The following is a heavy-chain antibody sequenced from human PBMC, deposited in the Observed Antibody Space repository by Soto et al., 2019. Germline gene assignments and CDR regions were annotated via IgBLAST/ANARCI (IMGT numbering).Heavy chain of an antibody. Sequence: SQTLSLTCAIFGDSVSSDSAAWNWIRQSPSRGLEWLGRTYYRSKWNDDYAASVKSRITVSPDTSKNQFSLQLTSVTPEDTAVYYCARGSWDDVSGHYYMDVWDKGTTVT. CDR2: TYYRSKWND. D-gene: IGHD1-1*01. CDR1: GDSVSSDSAA. V-gene: IGHV6-1*01. J-gene: IGHJ6*03. CDR3: ARGSWDDVSGHYYMDV.